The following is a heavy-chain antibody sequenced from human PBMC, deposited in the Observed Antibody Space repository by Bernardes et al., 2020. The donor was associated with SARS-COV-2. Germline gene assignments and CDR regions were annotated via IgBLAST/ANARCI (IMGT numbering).Heavy chain of an antibody. CDR2: INIHNGNI. Sequence: SVVVSCKTSCDSFSNSCIIWVRQPPGQGLEWMGGINIHNGNINYAQKFLDRVTMTTDTSTNTAYMELRSLRSDDTAVYYCAANHSGGYLNWFDPWGQGTLVTVS. CDR1: CDSFSNSC. D-gene: IGHD1-26*01. CDR3: AANHSGGYLNWFDP. V-gene: IGHV1-18*01. J-gene: IGHJ5*02.